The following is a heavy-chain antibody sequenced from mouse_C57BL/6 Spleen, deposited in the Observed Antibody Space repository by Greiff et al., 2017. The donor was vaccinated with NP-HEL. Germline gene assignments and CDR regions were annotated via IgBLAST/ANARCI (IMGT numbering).Heavy chain of an antibody. Sequence: VQLQQSGPELVKPGASVKISCKASGYTFTDYYMNWVKQSHGKSLEWIGDINPNNGGTSYNQKFKGKATLTVDKSSSTAYMELRSLTSEDSAVYYCARSYDYDVGYFDYWGQGTTLTVSS. V-gene: IGHV1-26*01. D-gene: IGHD2-4*01. CDR2: INPNNGGT. J-gene: IGHJ2*01. CDR1: GYTFTDYY. CDR3: ARSYDYDVGYFDY.